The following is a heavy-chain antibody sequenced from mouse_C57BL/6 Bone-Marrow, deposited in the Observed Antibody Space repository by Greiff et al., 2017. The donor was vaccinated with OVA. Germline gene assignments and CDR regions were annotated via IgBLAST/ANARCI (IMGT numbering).Heavy chain of an antibody. CDR1: GYTFTSYW. CDR3: ARWGLRRGGYYYAMDY. Sequence: QVQLQQPGAELVRPGTSVKLSCKASGYTFTSYWMHWVKQRPGQGLEWIGVIDPSDSYTNYNQTFKGKATLTVDTSSSTAYMQLSSLTSEDSAVYYCARWGLRRGGYYYAMDYWGQGTSVTVSS. D-gene: IGHD2-4*01. J-gene: IGHJ4*01. V-gene: IGHV1-59*01. CDR2: IDPSDSYT.